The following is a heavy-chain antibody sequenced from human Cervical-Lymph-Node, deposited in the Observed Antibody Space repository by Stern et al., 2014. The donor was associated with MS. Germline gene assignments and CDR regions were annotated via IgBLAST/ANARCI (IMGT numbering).Heavy chain of an antibody. J-gene: IGHJ4*02. V-gene: IGHV1-18*01. CDR3: AVLSVDADFDY. Sequence: VQLLESGAEVKKPGASVKVSCTASGYTFTGYAIRWVRQAPGQGLEWMAWSSAYNGETSLAQEVQGRVSLTTDTATSTAYMELRSLRSDDTAVYYCAVLSVDADFDYWGQGTLVTVSS. CDR2: SSAYNGET. CDR1: GYTFTGYA. D-gene: IGHD5-18*01.